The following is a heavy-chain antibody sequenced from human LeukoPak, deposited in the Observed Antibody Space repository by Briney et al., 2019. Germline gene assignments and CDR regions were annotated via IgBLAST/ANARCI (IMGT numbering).Heavy chain of an antibody. D-gene: IGHD3-10*01. CDR2: IKQDGRDK. CDR1: GFTFISYW. CDR3: ARTFGFGDLLHFDY. V-gene: IGHV3-7*02. Sequence: GGSLRLSCAASGFTFISYWMTWVRQAPGKGLEWVANIKQDGRDKYYVDSVKGRFTISRDNAKNSLYLQMNSLRAEDTAVYYCARTFGFGDLLHFDYWGQGTLVTVSS. J-gene: IGHJ4*02.